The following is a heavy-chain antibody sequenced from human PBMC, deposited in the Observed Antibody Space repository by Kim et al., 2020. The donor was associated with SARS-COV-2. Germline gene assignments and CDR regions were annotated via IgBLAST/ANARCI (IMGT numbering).Heavy chain of an antibody. J-gene: IGHJ6*03. CDR2: IHSSGST. CDR1: GGSISSSTYY. CDR3: ARHLEYYYYYIDV. Sequence: SETLSLTCTVSGGSISSSTYYWGWIRQPPGKGLEWIATIHSSGSTHYNPSLKSRATISVDTSKNQFSLRLSSVTAADTAVYFCARHLEYYYYYIDVWGKGTTVTVSS. V-gene: IGHV4-39*01.